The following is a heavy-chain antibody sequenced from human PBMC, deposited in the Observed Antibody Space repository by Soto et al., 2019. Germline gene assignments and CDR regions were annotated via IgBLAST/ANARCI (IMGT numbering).Heavy chain of an antibody. CDR2: IYYSGST. V-gene: IGHV4-31*03. CDR1: GGSISSGGYY. CDR3: ARDMRHHDAFDI. Sequence: SETLSLTCPVSGGSISSGGYYWSWIRQHPGKGLEWIGYIYYSGSTYYNPSLKSRVTISVDTSKNQFSLKLSSVTAADTAVYYCARDMRHHDAFDIWGQGTMVTVSS. D-gene: IGHD2-2*01. J-gene: IGHJ3*02.